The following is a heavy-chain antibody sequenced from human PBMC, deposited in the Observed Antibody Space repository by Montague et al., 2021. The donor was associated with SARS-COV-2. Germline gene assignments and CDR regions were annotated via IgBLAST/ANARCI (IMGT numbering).Heavy chain of an antibody. J-gene: IGHJ6*02. CDR1: GFTFSSYS. Sequence: RSLSLSASGFTFSSYSMNWVRQAPGKGLEWVSYISSSSSTIYYADSVKGRFTISRDNAKNSLYLQMNSLRDEDTAVYYCARDHYCSSTSCYRARYYYYGMDVWGQGTTVTVSS. CDR2: ISSSSSTI. D-gene: IGHD2-2*01. CDR3: ARDHYCSSTSCYRARYYYYGMDV. V-gene: IGHV3-48*02.